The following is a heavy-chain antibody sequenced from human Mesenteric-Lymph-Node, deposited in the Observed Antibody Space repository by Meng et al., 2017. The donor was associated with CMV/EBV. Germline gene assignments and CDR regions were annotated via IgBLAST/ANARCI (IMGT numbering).Heavy chain of an antibody. Sequence: SVKVSCKASGYTFTGYYMHWVRQAPGQGLEWMGWINPNSGGTNYAKKFKGRVTITTDESTSTAYMELSSLRSEDTAVYYCARAVFTYYYGSGSYPGYYGMDAWGQGTTVTVSS. CDR3: ARAVFTYYYGSGSYPGYYGMDA. V-gene: IGHV1-2*02. D-gene: IGHD3-10*01. J-gene: IGHJ6*02. CDR2: INPNSGGT. CDR1: GYTFTGYY.